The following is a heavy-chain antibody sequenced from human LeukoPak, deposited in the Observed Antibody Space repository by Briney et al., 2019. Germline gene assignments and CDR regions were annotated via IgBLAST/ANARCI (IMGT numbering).Heavy chain of an antibody. CDR3: STSPYYFDY. CDR1: GFTFTSYD. CDR2: IRSKADGGTT. J-gene: IGHJ4*02. Sequence: GGALRLSCAASGFTFTSYDMTWVRQAPGRGLECVGRIRSKADGGTTDYAAPVKGRFTISRDDSKNTLYLQMNSLRTEDTAVYYCSTSPYYFDYWGQGILVTVSP. V-gene: IGHV3-15*05.